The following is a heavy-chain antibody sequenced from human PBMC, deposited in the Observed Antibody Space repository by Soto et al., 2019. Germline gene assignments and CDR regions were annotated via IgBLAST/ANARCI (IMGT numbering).Heavy chain of an antibody. CDR2: ISAYNGNT. CDR3: ARDLRRDCSGGSCYTHFDY. Sequence: ASVKVSCKASGYTFTSYGISWVRQAPGQGLEWMGWISAYNGNTNYAQKLQGRVTMTTDTSTSTAYMELRSLRSDDTAVYYCARDLRRDCSGGSCYTHFDYWGQGTXVTVSS. V-gene: IGHV1-18*01. J-gene: IGHJ4*02. CDR1: GYTFTSYG. D-gene: IGHD2-15*01.